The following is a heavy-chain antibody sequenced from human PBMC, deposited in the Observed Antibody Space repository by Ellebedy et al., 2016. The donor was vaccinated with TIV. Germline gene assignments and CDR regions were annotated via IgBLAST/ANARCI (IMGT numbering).Heavy chain of an antibody. CDR3: AREWCGHSSEGFDY. CDR1: SGSISSGTNF. Sequence: MPSETLSLTCTVSSGSISSGTNFWGWIRQPPGKGLEWIGSIYYSGSTYYNPSLKSRVTISVETSKNQFSLQLKSTTAADTAVYYCAREWCGHSSEGFDYWGQGILVTVSS. V-gene: IGHV4-39*02. CDR2: IYYSGST. D-gene: IGHD2-8*02. J-gene: IGHJ4*02.